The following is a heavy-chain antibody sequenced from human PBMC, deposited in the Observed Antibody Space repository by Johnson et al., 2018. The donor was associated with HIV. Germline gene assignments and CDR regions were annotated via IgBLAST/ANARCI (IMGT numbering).Heavy chain of an antibody. J-gene: IGHJ3*02. V-gene: IGHV3-13*01. CDR3: AREHPITMIVVASKGDAFDI. D-gene: IGHD3-22*01. Sequence: VQLVESGGGLVQPGGSLRLSCAASGFTFSCYDVHWVRQATGKGLEWVSPIGTAGDTYYPGSVKGRFTISRENAKNSLYLQMNSLRAGDTAVYYCAREHPITMIVVASKGDAFDIWGQGTMVTVSS. CDR2: IGTAGDT. CDR1: GFTFSCYD.